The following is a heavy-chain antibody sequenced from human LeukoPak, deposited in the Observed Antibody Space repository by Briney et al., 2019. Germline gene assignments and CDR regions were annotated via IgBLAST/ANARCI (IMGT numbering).Heavy chain of an antibody. CDR3: ARWRGEYYYDSRGYRGAIDY. D-gene: IGHD3-22*01. CDR2: ISNDGNKK. Sequence: GGSLRLSCTASGFTFDNYALHWVRQTPAKGLEWVAVISNDGNKKFYTDSVKGRFIISRDNSKNTLSLQMGSLRPEDAAVYYCARWRGEYYYDSRGYRGAIDYWGQGTLVTVSS. CDR1: GFTFDNYA. J-gene: IGHJ4*02. V-gene: IGHV3-30-3*01.